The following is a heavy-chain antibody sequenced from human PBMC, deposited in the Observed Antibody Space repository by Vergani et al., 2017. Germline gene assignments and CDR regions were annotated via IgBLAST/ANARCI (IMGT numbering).Heavy chain of an antibody. D-gene: IGHD1-1*01. J-gene: IGHJ4*02. CDR3: ARHTTYTDS. CDR1: EYSFGNYW. Sequence: EVEMVQSGPEMRKPGESLKISCKGSEYSFGNYWIGWVRQMPGKSLEWMGIIYPADSGTRYSPSFQGQVTISADKSISTAFLQWDSLKASDTALYYCARHTTYTDSWGQGTLVTVSS. V-gene: IGHV5-51*01. CDR2: IYPADSGT.